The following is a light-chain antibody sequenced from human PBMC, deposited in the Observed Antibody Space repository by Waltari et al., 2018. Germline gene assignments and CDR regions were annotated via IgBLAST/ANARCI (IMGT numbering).Light chain of an antibody. CDR3: NSYTSSTNVV. CDR2: DVS. V-gene: IGLV2-14*03. J-gene: IGLJ2*01. Sequence: QSVLTQSASVSGSPGQSITISCTGTSGDVGAHTSVSWYQQHPGKAPQLIIYDVSKRPSGVSNRIAASKSGNTASLTISGLQAEDEAHYYCNSYTSSTNVVFGGGTKLTVL. CDR1: SGDVGAHTS.